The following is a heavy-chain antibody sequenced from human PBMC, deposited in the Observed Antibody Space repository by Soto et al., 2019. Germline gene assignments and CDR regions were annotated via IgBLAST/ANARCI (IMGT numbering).Heavy chain of an antibody. Sequence: GGSLRLSCAASGFSFVDYAMNWVRQAPGKGLEWVSGLSGSGTSTYYADSVKGRFTISRDNSRDTLFLQMNSLTADDTAVYYCAKATTNGGWFNPFDSWGQGALVTVSS. CDR3: AKATTNGGWFNPFDS. CDR2: LSGSGTST. J-gene: IGHJ4*02. V-gene: IGHV3-23*01. CDR1: GFSFVDYA. D-gene: IGHD6-19*01.